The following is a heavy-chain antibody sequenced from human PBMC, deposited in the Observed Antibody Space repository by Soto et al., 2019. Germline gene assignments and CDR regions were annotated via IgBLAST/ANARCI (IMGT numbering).Heavy chain of an antibody. CDR2: ISSSGSTI. Sequence: GGSLRLSGAASGFTFSIYEMNWVLQAPWKGLEWVSYISSSGSTIYYADSVKGRFTISRDNAKNSLYLQMNSLRAEDTAVYYCARVARGDFWSGYSRDYYGMDVWGQGTTVTVSS. D-gene: IGHD3-3*01. CDR3: ARVARGDFWSGYSRDYYGMDV. J-gene: IGHJ6*02. V-gene: IGHV3-48*03. CDR1: GFTFSIYE.